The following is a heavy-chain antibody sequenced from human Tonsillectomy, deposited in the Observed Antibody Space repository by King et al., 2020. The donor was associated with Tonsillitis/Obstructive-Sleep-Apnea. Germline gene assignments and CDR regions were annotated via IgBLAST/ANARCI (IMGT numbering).Heavy chain of an antibody. V-gene: IGHV3-73*01. Sequence: GQLVQSGGGLVQPGGSPKLSCAASGFTFSGSTMHWVRQASGKGLEWVGRIRSKANSYATAYAASVKGRVTIPRDDSKNTAYLQMNSLKTEDTAVYYCTGRPGYCSSTNCYAESGMDVWGKGTTVTVSS. CDR1: GFTFSGST. J-gene: IGHJ6*04. CDR3: TGRPGYCSSTNCYAESGMDV. D-gene: IGHD2-2*01. CDR2: IRSKANSYAT.